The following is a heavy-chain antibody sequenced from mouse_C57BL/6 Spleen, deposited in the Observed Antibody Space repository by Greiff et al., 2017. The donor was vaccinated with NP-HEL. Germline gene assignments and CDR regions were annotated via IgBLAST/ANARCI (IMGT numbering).Heavy chain of an antibody. CDR2: ISDGGSYT. Sequence: EVKLVESGGGLVKPGGSLKLSCAASGFTFSSYAMSWVRQTPEKRLEWVATISDGGSYTYYPDNVKGRFTISRDNAKNNLYLQMSHLKSEDTAMYYCARFYDGYLDFDYWGQGTTLTVSS. V-gene: IGHV5-4*03. CDR1: GFTFSSYA. CDR3: ARFYDGYLDFDY. J-gene: IGHJ2*01. D-gene: IGHD2-3*01.